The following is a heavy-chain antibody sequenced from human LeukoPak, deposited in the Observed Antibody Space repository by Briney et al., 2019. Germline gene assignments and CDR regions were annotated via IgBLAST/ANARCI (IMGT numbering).Heavy chain of an antibody. Sequence: ASVKVSCKASGYTFTSYGISWVRQAPGQGLEWMGWISAYNGNTDYAQKFQGRVTMTTDTSTRTAYMDLRSLRSDDTAVYYCARGRLGVSGYKDYFDYWGQGTLVTVSS. CDR3: ARGRLGVSGYKDYFDY. CDR1: GYTFTSYG. D-gene: IGHD1-14*01. J-gene: IGHJ4*02. V-gene: IGHV1-18*01. CDR2: ISAYNGNT.